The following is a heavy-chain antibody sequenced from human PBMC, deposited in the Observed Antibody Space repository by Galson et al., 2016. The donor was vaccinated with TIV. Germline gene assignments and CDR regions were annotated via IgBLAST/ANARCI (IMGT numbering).Heavy chain of an antibody. CDR3: ARHFRYSDSSGYHYFDS. D-gene: IGHD3-22*01. CDR2: IFPDDSGT. CDR1: GYRFSSYW. V-gene: IGHV5-51*01. Sequence: QSGAEVKKPGESLKISCKGSGYRFSSYWIGWVRQRPGKGLEWLGIIFPDDSGTRYSPSLEGQVTFSADKSIRTAYLQWSSLKASDTAIYYCARHFRYSDSSGYHYFDSWGQGTMDTVSS. J-gene: IGHJ4*02.